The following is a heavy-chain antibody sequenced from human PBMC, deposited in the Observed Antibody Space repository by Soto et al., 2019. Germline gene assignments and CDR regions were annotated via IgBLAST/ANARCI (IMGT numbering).Heavy chain of an antibody. J-gene: IGHJ4*02. Sequence: QVQLQESGPGLVKPSQTLSLTCTVSGGSISSGGYYWSWFRQHPGKGLEWIGFIYHSGNTFHNPSLKSRVVLSLDTSKNQFSLQLSSVTAADTAIYYCARGELWWDYWGQGSLVTVSS. CDR3: ARGELWWDY. V-gene: IGHV4-31*03. CDR2: IYHSGNT. D-gene: IGHD2-21*01. CDR1: GGSISSGGYY.